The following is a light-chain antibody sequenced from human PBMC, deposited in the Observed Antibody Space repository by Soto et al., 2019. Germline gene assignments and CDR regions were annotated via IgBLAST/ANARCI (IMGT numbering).Light chain of an antibody. J-gene: IGLJ2*01. V-gene: IGLV1-47*01. CDR1: SSNIGSNY. Sequence: QSVLTQPPSASGTPGQRVTISCSGSSSNIGSNYVYWYQQLPGTAPKLLIYRNNHRPSGVPDRFSGSKSGTSASLAISGLRSEDEADYYCAAWDDSIVVFGGGTTVTVL. CDR2: RNN. CDR3: AAWDDSIVV.